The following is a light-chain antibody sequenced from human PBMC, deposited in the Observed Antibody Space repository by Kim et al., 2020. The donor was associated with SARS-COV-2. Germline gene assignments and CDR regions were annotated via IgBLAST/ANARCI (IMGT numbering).Light chain of an antibody. CDR3: QSYDSNIWV. CDR2: EDG. V-gene: IGLV6-57*03. J-gene: IGLJ3*02. CDR1: SGSIAGDY. Sequence: GQTVTSTCPRSSGSIAGDYVQWYQQRPGSAPTTVIYEDGQRPSGVPDLFSGSIDTSSNSASLTISGLTTEDEADYYCQSYDSNIWVFGGGTQLTVL.